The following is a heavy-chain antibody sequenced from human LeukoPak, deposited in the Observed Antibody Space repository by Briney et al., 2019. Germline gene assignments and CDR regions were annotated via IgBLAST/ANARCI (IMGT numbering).Heavy chain of an antibody. CDR2: INPTGGST. Sequence: ASVKVSCKASGYTFTSYYMHWVRQAPGQGLEWMGIINPTGGSTTYAQKFQGRVTMTRDTSTSTVYMELSSLRSDDTAVYYCARTAACRFDYWGQGTLVTVSS. J-gene: IGHJ4*02. CDR1: GYTFTSYY. V-gene: IGHV1-46*01. D-gene: IGHD6-6*01. CDR3: ARTAACRFDY.